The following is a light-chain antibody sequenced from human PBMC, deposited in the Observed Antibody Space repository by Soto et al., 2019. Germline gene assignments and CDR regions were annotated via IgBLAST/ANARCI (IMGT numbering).Light chain of an antibody. CDR2: DAS. CDR1: QSVSSN. V-gene: IGKV3-15*01. Sequence: EIVMTQSPATLSVSPGERATLSCRASQSVSSNLAWYQQKPGQAPRLLIYDASTRATGVAARFSGSGSGTEFTLTINNLQSEDFAVYYCQQYECWYTFGQGTKLEI. J-gene: IGKJ2*01. CDR3: QQYECWYT.